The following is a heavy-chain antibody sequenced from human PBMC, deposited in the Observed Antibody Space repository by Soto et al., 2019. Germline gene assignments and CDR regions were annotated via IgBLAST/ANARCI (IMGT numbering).Heavy chain of an antibody. V-gene: IGHV1-3*01. D-gene: IGHD1-26*01. Sequence: GASVKVSCKASGYSFTNDAIHWVRQAPGQRLEWMGWINPDSGNTKYSQKFEVRVPITRDTSANSVYLELSSLTSEDTAIYYCARGRPVGETLRWFGPWGQGTLVTVSS. CDR1: GYSFTNDA. J-gene: IGHJ5*02. CDR3: ARGRPVGETLRWFGP. CDR2: INPDSGNT.